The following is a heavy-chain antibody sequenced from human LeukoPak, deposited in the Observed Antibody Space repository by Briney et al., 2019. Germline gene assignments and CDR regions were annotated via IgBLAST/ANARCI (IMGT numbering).Heavy chain of an antibody. D-gene: IGHD1-26*01. V-gene: IGHV1-2*02. J-gene: IGHJ4*02. CDR3: SVSAEATGRFDY. Sequence: AAVKETCKASGYTFTDYYMHWVRQAPGQGLEWMGWINPNSGGTNYAQNFQGRVTMTRDTSISTAYMELSRLRSDDTAVYYCSVSAEATGRFDYWGEGTPDSPSS. CDR1: GYTFTDYY. CDR2: INPNSGGT.